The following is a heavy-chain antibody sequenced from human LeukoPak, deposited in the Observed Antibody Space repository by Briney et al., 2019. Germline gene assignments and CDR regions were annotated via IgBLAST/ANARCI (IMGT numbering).Heavy chain of an antibody. CDR3: ASLHFGGNFLGH. V-gene: IGHV4-59*01. CDR1: GGSISSYY. D-gene: IGHD4-23*01. CDR2: IYYSGST. Sequence: SETLSLTCTVSGGSISSYYWSWIRQPPGKGLEWIGYIYYSGSTNYNPSLKSRVTISVDTSKNQFSLKLSSVTAADTAVYYCASLHFGGNFLGHWGQGTLVTVSS. J-gene: IGHJ4*02.